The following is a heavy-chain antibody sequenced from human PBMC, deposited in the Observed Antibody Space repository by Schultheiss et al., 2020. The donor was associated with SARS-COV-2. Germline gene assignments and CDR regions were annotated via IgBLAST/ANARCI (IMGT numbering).Heavy chain of an antibody. V-gene: IGHV2-5*08. Sequence: SGPTLVKPTQTLTLTCTFSGFSLSTSGMCVSWIRQPPGKALEWLALIDWNDDKRYSPSLKSRLTITKDTSKNQVVLTMTNMDPVDTATYYCAHRLSGSLAFDIWGQGTMVTVSS. J-gene: IGHJ3*02. CDR1: GFSLSTSGMC. CDR3: AHRLSGSLAFDI. CDR2: IDWNDDK. D-gene: IGHD3-3*02.